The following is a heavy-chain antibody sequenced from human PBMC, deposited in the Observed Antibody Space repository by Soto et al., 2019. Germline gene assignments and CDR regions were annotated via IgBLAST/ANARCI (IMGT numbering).Heavy chain of an antibody. CDR1: GGSFSGYY. CDR2: INHSGSN. Sequence: SETLSRTCAVYGGSFSGYYWSWIRQPPWKGLEWIVEINHSGSNNYNPSLKSRVTISVDTSKNQFSLKLSSVTAADTAVYYCARTVLLWSRVNYYYSMDVWGKGTTVTVSS. V-gene: IGHV4-34*01. CDR3: ARTVLLWSRVNYYYSMDV. D-gene: IGHD3-10*01. J-gene: IGHJ6*04.